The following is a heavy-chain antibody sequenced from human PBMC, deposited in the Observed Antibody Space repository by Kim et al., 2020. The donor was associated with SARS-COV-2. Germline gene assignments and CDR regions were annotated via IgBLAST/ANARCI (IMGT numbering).Heavy chain of an antibody. V-gene: IGHV3-7*01. CDR1: GFTFSSYW. Sequence: GGSLRLSCAASGFTFSSYWMSWVRQAPGKGLEWVANISQYGSEKYYVDSVKGRFTISRDNAKNALYLQMNSLRAEDTAVYYCASDSTDYGGNSGYDYYCAMDVWGQGTTVTVSS. CDR2: ISQYGSEK. J-gene: IGHJ6*02. D-gene: IGHD4-17*01. CDR3: ASDSTDYGGNSGYDYYCAMDV.